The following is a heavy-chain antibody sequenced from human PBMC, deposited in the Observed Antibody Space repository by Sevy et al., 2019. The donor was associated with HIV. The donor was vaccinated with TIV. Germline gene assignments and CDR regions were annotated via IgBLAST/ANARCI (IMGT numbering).Heavy chain of an antibody. Sequence: GGSLRLSCAGSGFSFSSYGMSWVRQAPGKGLEWVLGISGDGGRTYKADSVKGRFTISRDNSKNTLYLQMNSLRVEDTAVYYCSATSKYRDICNEYVVEDIWGQGTLVTVSS. CDR2: ISGDGGRT. CDR1: GFSFSSYG. D-gene: IGHD2-21*01. J-gene: IGHJ4*02. CDR3: SATSKYRDICNEYVVEDI. V-gene: IGHV3-23*01.